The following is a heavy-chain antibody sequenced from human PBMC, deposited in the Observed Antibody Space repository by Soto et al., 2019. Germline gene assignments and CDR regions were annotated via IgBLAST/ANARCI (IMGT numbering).Heavy chain of an antibody. CDR2: ISAYNGNT. Sequence: ASVKVSCKASGYTFTSYGISWVRQAPGQGLEWMGWISAYNGNTNYAQKLQGRVTITADKSTSTAYMELSSLRSEDTAVYYCAIGPPFDSSGYYSYYFDYWGQGTLVTVSS. V-gene: IGHV1-18*04. CDR1: GYTFTSYG. CDR3: AIGPPFDSSGYYSYYFDY. D-gene: IGHD3-22*01. J-gene: IGHJ4*02.